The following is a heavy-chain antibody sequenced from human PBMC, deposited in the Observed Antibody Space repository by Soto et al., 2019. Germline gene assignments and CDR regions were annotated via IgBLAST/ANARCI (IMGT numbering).Heavy chain of an antibody. CDR1: GGSFSGYY. V-gene: IGHV4-34*01. D-gene: IGHD3-22*01. Sequence: SETLSLTCAVYGGSFSGYYWSWIRQPPGKGLEWIGEINHSGSTNYNPSLKSRVTISVDTSKNQFSLKLSSVTAADTAVYYCASAAYDSSGYYYYYGMDVWGQGTTVTVSS. CDR3: ASAAYDSSGYYYYYGMDV. CDR2: INHSGST. J-gene: IGHJ6*02.